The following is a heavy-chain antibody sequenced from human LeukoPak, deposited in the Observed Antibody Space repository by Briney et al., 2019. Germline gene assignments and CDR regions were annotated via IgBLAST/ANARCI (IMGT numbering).Heavy chain of an antibody. V-gene: IGHV3-23*01. Sequence: GGSLRLSCAASGFTFSSYAMSWVRQAPGKGLEWVSAISGGGGSTYYADSVKGRFTISRDNSKNTLYLQMNSLRAEDTAVYYCAKCWDRSYAFDIWGQGTMVTVSS. CDR3: AKCWDRSYAFDI. CDR2: ISGGGGST. D-gene: IGHD1-26*01. CDR1: GFTFSSYA. J-gene: IGHJ3*02.